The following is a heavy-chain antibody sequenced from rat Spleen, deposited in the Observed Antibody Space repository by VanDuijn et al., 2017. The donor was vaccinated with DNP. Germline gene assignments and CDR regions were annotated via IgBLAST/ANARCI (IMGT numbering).Heavy chain of an antibody. CDR2: ISPSGGST. D-gene: IGHD1-9*01. CDR1: GFTFSNYG. CDR3: TTYYGYNYYFDY. V-gene: IGHV5-19*01. Sequence: EVQLVESGGGLVQPGRSLKLSCAASGFTFSNYGMHWIRQAPTKGLEWVASISPSGGSTYYRDSMKGRFTISRDNAKSTLYLQMNSLRSEDTATYYCTTYYGYNYYFDYWGQGVMVTVSS. J-gene: IGHJ2*01.